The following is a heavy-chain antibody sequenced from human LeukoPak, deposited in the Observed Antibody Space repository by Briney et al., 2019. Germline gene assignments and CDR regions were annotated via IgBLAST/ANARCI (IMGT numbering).Heavy chain of an antibody. CDR2: IWYDGSKK. CDR1: GFTFSSHG. CDR3: AREIAAAGTALDY. J-gene: IGHJ4*02. Sequence: GRSLRLSCAASGFTFSSHGMHWVRQAPGKGLEWVAVIWYDGSKKYYVDSVKGRFTISRDNAKNSLYLQMNSLRAEGTAVYYCAREIAAAGTALDYWGQGTLVTVSS. D-gene: IGHD6-13*01. V-gene: IGHV3-33*01.